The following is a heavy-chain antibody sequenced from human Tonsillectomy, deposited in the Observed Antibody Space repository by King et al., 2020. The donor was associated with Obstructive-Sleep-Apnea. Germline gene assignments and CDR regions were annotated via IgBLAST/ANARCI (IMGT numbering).Heavy chain of an antibody. D-gene: IGHD4-17*01. J-gene: IGHJ3*01. V-gene: IGHV5-51*01. CDR3: ARTDGDYAAFDV. Sequence: QLVQSGAEVKKTGESLKLSCKGSGYSFGHYWIGWVRQMPGKGLEWMGVIFPGDSDIKYRPSFQGQVTISVDKAINTAYLEWSRLKASDTAMYYCARTDGDYAAFDVWGQGTMVTVSS. CDR1: GYSFGHYW. CDR2: IFPGDSDI.